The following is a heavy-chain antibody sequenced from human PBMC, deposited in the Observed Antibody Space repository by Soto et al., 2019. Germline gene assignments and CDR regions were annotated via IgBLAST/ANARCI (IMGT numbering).Heavy chain of an antibody. J-gene: IGHJ6*02. CDR1: GGTFSSYA. D-gene: IGHD3-3*01. V-gene: IGHV1-69*01. Sequence: QVQLVQSGAEVKKPGSSVKVSCKASGGTFSSYAISWVRQAPGQGLEWMGGIIPIFGTANYAQKFQGRVTITADESTSTAYMELSSLRSEDTAVYYCARERGRSTIFGVVIIPYYYYYYGMDVWGQGTTVTVSS. CDR2: IIPIFGTA. CDR3: ARERGRSTIFGVVIIPYYYYYYGMDV.